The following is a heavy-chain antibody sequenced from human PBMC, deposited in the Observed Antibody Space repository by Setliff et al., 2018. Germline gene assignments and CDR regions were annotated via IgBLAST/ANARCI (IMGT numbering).Heavy chain of an antibody. CDR2: TYYSGDA. J-gene: IGHJ6*03. CDR3: ARHVGSRSRGYNYYYYYMDV. V-gene: IGHV4-39*01. Sequence: SETLSLTCTVSGGSISTNTYFWGWIRQSPGKGLEWIGNTYYSGDAYYNPSLKSRVTISVDTSRNQFSLKLSSVTAADTAVCYCARHVGSRSRGYNYYYYYMDVWGKGTTVTVSS. CDR1: GGSISTNTYF. D-gene: IGHD3-10*01.